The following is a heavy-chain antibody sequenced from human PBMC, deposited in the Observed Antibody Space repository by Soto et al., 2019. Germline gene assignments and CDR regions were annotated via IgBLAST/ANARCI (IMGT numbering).Heavy chain of an antibody. D-gene: IGHD6-19*01. CDR3: AIHNIGSGWYGGASTGPLKVYYYGMDV. J-gene: IGHJ6*02. CDR2: IYPGDSDT. Sequence: PGASLKISCKGSGYGFTRYWNGWVRQMPGKGLEWMGIIYPGDSDTRYSTSFQGQVTISADKSISTAYLQWSSLRASDTARYYFAIHNIGSGWYGGASTGPLKVYYYGMDVWGQGTTVTVAS. CDR1: GYGFTRYW. V-gene: IGHV5-51*01.